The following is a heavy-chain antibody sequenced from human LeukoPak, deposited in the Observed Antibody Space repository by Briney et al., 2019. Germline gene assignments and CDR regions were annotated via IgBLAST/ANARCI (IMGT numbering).Heavy chain of an antibody. CDR3: ARDGIMTYAFDI. D-gene: IGHD1-1*01. Sequence: GGSLRLSCAASGFTFSSYWMSWVRQAPGKGLEWMANIKQDGSVQNYVDSVKGRFTISRDNAKDSLFLQLNNLRAEDTAVYFCARDGIMTYAFDIWGQGTKVTVSP. CDR2: IKQDGSVQ. J-gene: IGHJ3*02. CDR1: GFTFSSYW. V-gene: IGHV3-7*01.